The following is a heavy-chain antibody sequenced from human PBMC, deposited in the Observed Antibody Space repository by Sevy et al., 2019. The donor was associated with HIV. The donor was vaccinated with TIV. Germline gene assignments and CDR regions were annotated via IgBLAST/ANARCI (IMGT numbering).Heavy chain of an antibody. D-gene: IGHD6-13*01. CDR1: GFTFSDYY. CDR3: AKDSRVYSSSHFDY. J-gene: IGHJ4*02. Sequence: GGSLRLSCAASGFTFSDYYMTWIRQAPGKGLEWVSYISSGSTYINYADSVKGRFTISRDNAKNSLCLQMNSLRAEDTAVYYCAKDSRVYSSSHFDYWGQGTLVTVSS. CDR2: ISSGSTYI. V-gene: IGHV3-11*06.